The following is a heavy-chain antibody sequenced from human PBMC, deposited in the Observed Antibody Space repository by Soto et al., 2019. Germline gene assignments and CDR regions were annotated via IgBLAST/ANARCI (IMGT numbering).Heavy chain of an antibody. CDR2: IYYSGST. V-gene: IGHV4-59*08. Sequence: SETLSLTCTVSGGSISSYYWSWIRQPPGKGLEWIGYIYYSGSTNYNPSLKSRVTISVDTSKNQFSLKLSSVTAADTAVYYCARVWFGELTFDYWGQGTLVTVSS. D-gene: IGHD3-10*01. J-gene: IGHJ4*02. CDR3: ARVWFGELTFDY. CDR1: GGSISSYY.